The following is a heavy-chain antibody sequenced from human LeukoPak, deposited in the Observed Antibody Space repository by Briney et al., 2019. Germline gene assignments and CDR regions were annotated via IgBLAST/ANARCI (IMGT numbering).Heavy chain of an antibody. J-gene: IGHJ4*02. CDR1: GYTFTGYY. CDR2: INPNRGGT. V-gene: IGHV1-2*02. CDR3: ATGFELPDY. D-gene: IGHD1-7*01. Sequence: GASVKVSCKASGYTFTGYYMHWVRQAPGQGLEWMGWINPNRGGTNYAQKFQGRVTMTRDTSISTAYMELSRLRSDDTAMYYCATGFELPDYWGQGTLVTVSS.